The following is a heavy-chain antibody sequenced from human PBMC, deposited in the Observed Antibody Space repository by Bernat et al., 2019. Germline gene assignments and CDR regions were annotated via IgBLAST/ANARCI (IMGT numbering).Heavy chain of an antibody. CDR3: ARLHPPYSGYYYLERGYFDY. V-gene: IGHV4-39*01. CDR2: IYLSGST. J-gene: IGHJ4*02. CDR1: GGSISSSSYY. Sequence: QLQLQESGPGLVKPSETLSLTCTVSGGSISSSSYYWGWIRQPPGKGLEGIGSIYLSGSTYYNPSLKSRVTISVDTSKNQFSLKLSSVTAADTAVYYCARLHPPYSGYYYLERGYFDYWGQGTLVTVS. D-gene: IGHD3-22*01.